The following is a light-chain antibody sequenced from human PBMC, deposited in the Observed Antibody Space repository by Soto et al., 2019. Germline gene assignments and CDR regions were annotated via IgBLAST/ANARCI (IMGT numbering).Light chain of an antibody. CDR3: MHATDFPYT. CDR1: QSLVHSDGHTY. J-gene: IGKJ2*01. V-gene: IGKV2-24*01. CDR2: KLS. Sequence: DIVMTQTPLSSPVTLGQPASISCRSSQSLVHSDGHTYLNWLRQRPGQPPRLLIYKLSNRFSGVPDRFSGSGAGTDFTLKISRVEAEDVGVYYCMHATDFPYTFGQGTKLEIK.